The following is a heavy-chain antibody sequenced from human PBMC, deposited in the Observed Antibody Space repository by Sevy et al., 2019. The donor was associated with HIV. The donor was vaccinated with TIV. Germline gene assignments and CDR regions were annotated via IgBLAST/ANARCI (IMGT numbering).Heavy chain of an antibody. Sequence: ASVKVSCKASGGTFSSYTISWVRQAPGQGLEWMGGIIPISGTANYAQRFQGRVTITADESTSTAYMELRSLRSEDTAVYYCARDRGDDCSGGSCYPSYGLDVWGQGTTVTVSS. CDR1: GGTFSSYT. CDR3: ARDRGDDCSGGSCYPSYGLDV. V-gene: IGHV1-69*13. CDR2: IIPISGTA. J-gene: IGHJ6*02. D-gene: IGHD2-15*01.